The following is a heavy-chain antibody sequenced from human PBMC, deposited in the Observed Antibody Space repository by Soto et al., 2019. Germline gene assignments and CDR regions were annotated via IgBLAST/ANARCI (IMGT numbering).Heavy chain of an antibody. J-gene: IGHJ5*02. Sequence: SETLSLTCTVSDDSITTYYWSWIRQPPGKGLEWIGFIYYTGSTDYNPSLKSRVTISIDTSKNQFSLNLRSVTAADTAVYYCARGSLVHGGIFTSWGQGTLVTVSS. D-gene: IGHD3-10*01. CDR3: ARGSLVHGGIFTS. CDR1: DDSITTYY. V-gene: IGHV4-59*01. CDR2: IYYTGST.